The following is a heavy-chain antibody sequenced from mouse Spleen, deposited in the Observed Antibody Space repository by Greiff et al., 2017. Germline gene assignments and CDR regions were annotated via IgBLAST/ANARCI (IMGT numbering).Heavy chain of an antibody. CDR3: ARQGLVTPGYFDY. Sequence: EVQRVESGGDLVKPGGSLKLSCAASGFTFSSYGVSWVRQTPDKRLEWVATISSGGSYTYYPDSVKGRFTISRDNAKNTLYLQMSSLKSEDTAMYYCARQGLVTPGYFDYWGQGTTLTVSS. CDR2: ISSGGSYT. CDR1: GFTFSSYG. D-gene: IGHD2-1*01. J-gene: IGHJ2*01. V-gene: IGHV5-6*01.